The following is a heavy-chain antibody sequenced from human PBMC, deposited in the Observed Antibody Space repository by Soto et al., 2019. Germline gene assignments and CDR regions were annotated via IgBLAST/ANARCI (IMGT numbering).Heavy chain of an antibody. CDR1: GFTFSSYG. CDR2: ISYDGSNK. D-gene: IGHD6-19*01. J-gene: IGHJ4*02. CDR3: AKDGGGQWLVLYCFDY. Sequence: QVQLVESGGGVVQPGRSLRLSCAASGFTFSSYGMHWVRQAPGKGLEWVAVISYDGSNKYYADSVKGRFTISRDNSKNTMYLQMNSLRAEDTAVYYCAKDGGGQWLVLYCFDYWGQGTLVTGSS. V-gene: IGHV3-30*18.